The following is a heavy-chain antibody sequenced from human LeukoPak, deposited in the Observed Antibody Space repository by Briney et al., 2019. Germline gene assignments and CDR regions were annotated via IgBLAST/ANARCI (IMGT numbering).Heavy chain of an antibody. Sequence: ASVKVSCKASGYTFTSYDINWVRQATGQGLEWMGWMNPNSGNTGYAQKFQGRVTITRNTSISTAYMELSSLRSEDTAVYYCARGRGYSYVGDFDPWGQGTLVTVSS. CDR2: MNPNSGNT. D-gene: IGHD5-18*01. J-gene: IGHJ5*02. CDR1: GYTFTSYD. CDR3: ARGRGYSYVGDFDP. V-gene: IGHV1-8*03.